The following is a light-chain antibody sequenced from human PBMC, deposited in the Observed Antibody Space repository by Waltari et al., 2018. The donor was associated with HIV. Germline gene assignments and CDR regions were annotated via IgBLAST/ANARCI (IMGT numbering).Light chain of an antibody. CDR1: SRDVGGYNY. V-gene: IGLV2-8*01. J-gene: IGLJ2*01. Sequence: QSALTQPPSASGSLGQSVTIPCTGTSRDVGGYNYVSWYQQHPGKTHKLMIYEVSKRPSGVPDRFSGSKSGNTASLTVSGLQAEDEADYYCTSYAGSNNVVFGGGTKLTVL. CDR2: EVS. CDR3: TSYAGSNNVV.